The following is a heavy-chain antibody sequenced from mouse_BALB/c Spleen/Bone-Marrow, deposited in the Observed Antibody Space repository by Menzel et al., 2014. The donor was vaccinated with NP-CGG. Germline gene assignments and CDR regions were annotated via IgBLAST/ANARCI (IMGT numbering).Heavy chain of an antibody. V-gene: IGHV1-54*03. Sequence: VKVVESGAELVRPGTSVKVSCKASGYAFTNYLIEWVKQRPGQGLEWIGVINPGSGGTNYNEKFKGKAILTADKSSSTAYMQLSSLTSDDSAVYFCARRDDAMDYWGQGTSVTVSS. D-gene: IGHD3-3*01. CDR2: INPGSGGT. CDR3: ARRDDAMDY. CDR1: GYAFTNYL. J-gene: IGHJ4*01.